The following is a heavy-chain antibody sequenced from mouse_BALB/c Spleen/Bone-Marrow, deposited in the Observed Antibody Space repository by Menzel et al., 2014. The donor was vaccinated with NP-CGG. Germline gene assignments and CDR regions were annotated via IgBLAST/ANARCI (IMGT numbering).Heavy chain of an antibody. J-gene: IGHJ4*01. CDR2: INPSNGGT. Sequence: VKLMESGAELVKPGASVKLSCKASGYTFTSYYMYWVKQRPGQGLEWFGEINPSNGGTNFNEKFKNKATLTVDKSSSTAYMQLSSLTSGDSAVYYCSRGRRDALDYWGQGTSVTVSS. CDR1: GYTFTSYY. V-gene: IGHV1S81*02. CDR3: SRGRRDALDY.